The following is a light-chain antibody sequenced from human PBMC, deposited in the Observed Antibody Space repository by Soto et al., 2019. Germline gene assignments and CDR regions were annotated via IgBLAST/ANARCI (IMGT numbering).Light chain of an antibody. J-gene: IGLJ3*02. CDR3: GTWESYLSVGV. V-gene: IGLV2-14*01. Sequence: QSALTQPASVSGSPGQPITISCTGTSSDVGGYDYVAWYQQHPGKAPKLMISEVSNRPSGVSNRFSGSKSGNTASLTISGLQSEDEADYYCGTWESYLSVGVFGGGTKLTVL. CDR2: EVS. CDR1: SSDVGGYDY.